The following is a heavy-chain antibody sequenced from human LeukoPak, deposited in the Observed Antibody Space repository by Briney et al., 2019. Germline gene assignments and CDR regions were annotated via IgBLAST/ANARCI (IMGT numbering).Heavy chain of an antibody. J-gene: IGHJ4*02. Sequence: ASVKVSCKASGYTFTSYYMHWVRQAPGQGLEWMGIINPSGGSTSYAQKFQGRVTMTRDTSTSTVYMELSSLRSEDTAVYYCASSGLIRPKYYYDSSGYIFDYWGQGTLVTVSS. V-gene: IGHV1-46*01. CDR2: INPSGGST. D-gene: IGHD3-22*01. CDR1: GYTFTSYY. CDR3: ASSGLIRPKYYYDSSGYIFDY.